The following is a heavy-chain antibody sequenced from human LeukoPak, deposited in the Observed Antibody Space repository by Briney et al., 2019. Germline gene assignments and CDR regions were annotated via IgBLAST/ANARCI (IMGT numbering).Heavy chain of an antibody. D-gene: IGHD6-19*01. CDR1: GYTFTSYG. CDR2: ISAYNGNT. J-gene: IGHJ4*02. Sequence: ASVKVSFKAPGYTFTSYGISWVRQAPGQGLEWMGWISAYNGNTNYAQKLQGRVTMTTDTSTSTAYMELRSLRSDDTAVYYCARRSSSGWCLDYWGQGTLVTVSS. V-gene: IGHV1-18*01. CDR3: ARRSSSGWCLDY.